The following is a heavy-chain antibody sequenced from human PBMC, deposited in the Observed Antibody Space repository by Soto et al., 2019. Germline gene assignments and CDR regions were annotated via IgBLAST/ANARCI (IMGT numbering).Heavy chain of an antibody. J-gene: IGHJ6*03. Sequence: GASEKASCKASGFTFTSYGISWVRQAPGQGHEWMGWISAYNGNTNYAQKLQGRDTMTTDTSTSTAYMELRSLRSDDTAVYYCARYNQDYSWDNYYYYMDVWGKGTTVTVSS. CDR1: GFTFTSYG. V-gene: IGHV1-18*01. CDR2: ISAYNGNT. CDR3: ARYNQDYSWDNYYYYMDV. D-gene: IGHD3-16*01.